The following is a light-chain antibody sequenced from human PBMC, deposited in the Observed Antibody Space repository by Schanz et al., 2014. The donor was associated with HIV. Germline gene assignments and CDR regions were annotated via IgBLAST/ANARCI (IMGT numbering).Light chain of an antibody. V-gene: IGLV2-14*03. CDR3: SSYTSSSTPLV. Sequence: QAVLTQPASVSGSAGQSITISCTGTSGDVGGYNYLSRNQQHPGKAPKLMIFDVSNRPSGVSNRFSGSKSGNTASLTISGLQAEDEADYYCSSYTSSSTPLVFGGGTKLTVL. J-gene: IGLJ3*02. CDR2: DVS. CDR1: SGDVGGYNY.